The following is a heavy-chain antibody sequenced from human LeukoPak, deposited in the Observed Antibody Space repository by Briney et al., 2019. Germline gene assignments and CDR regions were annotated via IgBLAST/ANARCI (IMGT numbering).Heavy chain of an antibody. J-gene: IGHJ4*02. CDR2: IYGGGST. D-gene: IGHD3-10*01. V-gene: IGHV3-53*01. CDR1: GFTVSSNY. Sequence: PGGSLRLSCAASGFTVSSNYMSWVRQAPGKGLEWVSVIYGGGSTYYADSVKGRFTISRDNSKNTLYLQMNSLRAEDTAVYYCARDASGGSGTYIPLNYFDYWGQGTLVTVSS. CDR3: ARDASGGSGTYIPLNYFDY.